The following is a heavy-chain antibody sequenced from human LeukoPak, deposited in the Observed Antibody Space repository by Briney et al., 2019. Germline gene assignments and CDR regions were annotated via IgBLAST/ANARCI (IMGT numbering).Heavy chain of an antibody. V-gene: IGHV1-69*01. D-gene: IGHD6-19*01. CDR3: AREGVEQWLVGRLDV. CDR1: GGTFSSYA. Sequence: SSVKISCKASGGTFSSYAISWVRQAPGQGLEWMGGIIPIFGTAHYAQKFQGRVTITADESTSTAYMELSSLRSEDTAVYYCAREGVEQWLVGRLDVWGKGTTVTVSS. CDR2: IIPIFGTA. J-gene: IGHJ6*04.